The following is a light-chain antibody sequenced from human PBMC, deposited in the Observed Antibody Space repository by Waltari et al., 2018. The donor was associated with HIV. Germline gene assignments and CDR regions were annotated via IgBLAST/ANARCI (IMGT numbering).Light chain of an antibody. Sequence: QSALTQPASVSGSPGQSITISCTGTSSDVGGYNYVSWYQRHPGKAPKLIIYDVSNRPSGVSNRFSGSKCGNRASLTISGLQAEDESDYYCSSYTSSSTRVFGGGTTVTVL. CDR3: SSYTSSSTRV. V-gene: IGLV2-14*03. J-gene: IGLJ3*02. CDR1: SSDVGGYNY. CDR2: DVS.